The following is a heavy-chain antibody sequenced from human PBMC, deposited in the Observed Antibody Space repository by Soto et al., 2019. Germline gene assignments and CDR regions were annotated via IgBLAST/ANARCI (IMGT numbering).Heavy chain of an antibody. CDR3: ARDRDIVLVPAAMGHDAFDI. CDR2: IWYDGSNK. V-gene: IGHV3-33*01. CDR1: GFTFSSYG. J-gene: IGHJ3*02. D-gene: IGHD2-2*01. Sequence: VGSLRLSCAASGFTFSSYGMHWVRQAPGKGLEWVAVIWYDGSNKYYADSVKGRFTISRDNSKNTLYLQMNSLRAEDTAVYYCARDRDIVLVPAAMGHDAFDIWGQGTMVTVSS.